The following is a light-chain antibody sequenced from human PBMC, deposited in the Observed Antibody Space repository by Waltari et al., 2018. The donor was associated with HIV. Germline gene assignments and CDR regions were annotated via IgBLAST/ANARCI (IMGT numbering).Light chain of an antibody. CDR2: DAT. V-gene: IGKV1-33*01. Sequence: DIQMTQSPSSLSASVGDRVTITCQASQDIRKYLNWYQQRPGGAPKLQNYDATNLASGVSSRFSGSGSGTGFTFTISSLQPEDIATYYCQQHDNVPPTFGQGTKLEIK. J-gene: IGKJ2*01. CDR3: QQHDNVPPT. CDR1: QDIRKY.